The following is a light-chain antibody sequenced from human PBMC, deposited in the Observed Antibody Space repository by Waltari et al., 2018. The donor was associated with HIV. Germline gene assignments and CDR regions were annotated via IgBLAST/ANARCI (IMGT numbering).Light chain of an antibody. J-gene: IGLJ2*01. CDR3: SSYVGSNTVI. CDR1: SSNIGGYNY. V-gene: IGLV2-8*01. CDR2: EVS. Sequence: QSALTQPPSASGSSGQSVTISCTGTSSNIGGYNYVSWYQQHPGKAPKLMIYEVSKRPSGVPDRFSGSKSDNTASLTVSGLQAEDEADYYCSSYVGSNTVIFGGGTKLTVL.